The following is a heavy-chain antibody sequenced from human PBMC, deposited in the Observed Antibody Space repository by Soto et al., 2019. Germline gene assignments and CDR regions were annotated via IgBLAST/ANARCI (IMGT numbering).Heavy chain of an antibody. D-gene: IGHD2-2*01. CDR3: ARVGNVVVPGTPSYYYYGMDV. CDR2: INPNSGGT. Sequence: ASVKVSCKASGYTFTGYYMHWVRQAPGQGLEWMGWINPNSGGTNYAQKFQGWVTMTRDTSISTAYMELSRLRSDDTAVYYCARVGNVVVPGTPSYYYYGMDVWGQGTTVTVSS. J-gene: IGHJ6*02. V-gene: IGHV1-2*04. CDR1: GYTFTGYY.